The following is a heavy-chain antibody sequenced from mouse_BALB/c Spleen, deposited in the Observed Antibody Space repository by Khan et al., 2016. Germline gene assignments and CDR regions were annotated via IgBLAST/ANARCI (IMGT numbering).Heavy chain of an antibody. J-gene: IGHJ3*01. CDR1: GFAFSSYW. Sequence: QVQLKQSGAELVRPGSSVKISCKASGFAFSSYWMNWVKQRPGQGLEWIGQIYPGDGDTNYNGKFKGKVTLTADKSSSTAYMQLSSLTYEDSAVYFCARGTPFANWGQGTLVTVSA. V-gene: IGHV1-80*01. CDR3: ARGTPFAN. CDR2: IYPGDGDT. D-gene: IGHD2-14*01.